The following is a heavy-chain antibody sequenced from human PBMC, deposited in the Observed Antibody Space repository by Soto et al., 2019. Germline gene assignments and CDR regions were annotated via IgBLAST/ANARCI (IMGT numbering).Heavy chain of an antibody. D-gene: IGHD6-13*01. CDR2: IYWDGDN. CDR3: ALTGYSSTWHGRTWDY. Sequence: QITLKESGPTLVKPTQTLTLTCTFSGFSLSTSEVGVGWIRQPPGKALEWLALIYWDGDNRYSPSLKTRLSISKDTFKTPVVLTMTNMDPVDTATYYCALTGYSSTWHGRTWDYWGQGTLVTVSS. J-gene: IGHJ4*02. CDR1: GFSLSTSEVG. V-gene: IGHV2-5*02.